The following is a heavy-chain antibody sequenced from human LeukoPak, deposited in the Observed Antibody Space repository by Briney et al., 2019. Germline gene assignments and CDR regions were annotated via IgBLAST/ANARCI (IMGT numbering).Heavy chain of an antibody. CDR3: ARDYDILTGAGEETDY. CDR1: GFTFSSYG. V-gene: IGHV3-33*01. J-gene: IGHJ4*02. CDR2: IRYDGSNK. D-gene: IGHD3-9*01. Sequence: GGSLRLSCAASGFTFSSYGMHWVRQAPGKGLEWVAVIRYDGSNKYYADSVKGRFTVSRDNSKNTLYLQMNSLRAEDTAVYYCARDYDILTGAGEETDYWGQGTLVTVSS.